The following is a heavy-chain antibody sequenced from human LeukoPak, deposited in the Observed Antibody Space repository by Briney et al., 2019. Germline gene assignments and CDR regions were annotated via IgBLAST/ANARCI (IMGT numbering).Heavy chain of an antibody. J-gene: IGHJ6*04. V-gene: IGHV3-7*01. CDR2: IKQDGSEK. D-gene: IGHD3-10*02. CDR1: GFSLISYW. Sequence: GGSLRLSCAVSGFSLISYWMSWVRQAQGKGLGWVFNIKQDGSEKYYVDSVKGRVTISRDNAKNSLYLQMNSLRAEDTAVYYCAELGITMIGGVWGKGTTVTISS. CDR3: AELGITMIGGV.